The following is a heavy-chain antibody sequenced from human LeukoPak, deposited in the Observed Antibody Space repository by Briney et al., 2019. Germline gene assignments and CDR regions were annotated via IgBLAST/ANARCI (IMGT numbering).Heavy chain of an antibody. J-gene: IGHJ4*02. Sequence: ASVKVSCKASGYTFTSYSISWVRQAPGQGLEWMGWISAYNGNTNYAQKLQGRVTMTTDTSTSTAYMELRSLRSDDTAVYYCARDRSGEPYYYDTDFDYWGQGTLVTVSS. CDR3: ARDRSGEPYYYDTDFDY. CDR1: GYTFTSYS. D-gene: IGHD3-22*01. CDR2: ISAYNGNT. V-gene: IGHV1-18*01.